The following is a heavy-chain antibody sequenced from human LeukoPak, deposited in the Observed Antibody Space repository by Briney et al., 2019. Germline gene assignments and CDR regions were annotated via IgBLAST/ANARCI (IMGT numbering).Heavy chain of an antibody. J-gene: IGHJ6*02. Sequence: GGSLRLSCAASGFTFDDYAMHWVRQAPGKGLEWVSSINWNSGIIGYADSVKGRFTISRDNAKKSLYLQMNSVRGEDTALYYCAKDILPTTYFGMDVWGQGTTVTVSS. D-gene: IGHD1-14*01. CDR2: INWNSGII. V-gene: IGHV3-9*01. CDR1: GFTFDDYA. CDR3: AKDILPTTYFGMDV.